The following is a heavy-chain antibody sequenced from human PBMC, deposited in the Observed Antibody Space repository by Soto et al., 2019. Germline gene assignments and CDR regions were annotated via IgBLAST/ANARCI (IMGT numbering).Heavy chain of an antibody. CDR2: ISSRSDTL. CDR1: GFTFSAYA. V-gene: IGHV3-48*02. D-gene: IGHD2-15*01. Sequence: PGGSLRLSCEGSGFTFSAYAMNWVRQAPGKGLEWVSYISSRSDTLYYADSVKGRFTISRDNAKNSVYLQVNNLRDEDTAVYYCARDWDIVILSVPIPNYNYGVDVWGQGTTVTVSS. J-gene: IGHJ6*02. CDR3: ARDWDIVILSVPIPNYNYGVDV.